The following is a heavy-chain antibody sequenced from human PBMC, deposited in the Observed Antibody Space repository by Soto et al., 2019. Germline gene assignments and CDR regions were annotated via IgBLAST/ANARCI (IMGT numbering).Heavy chain of an antibody. Sequence: EVQLVESGGGLIQPGGSLRLSCAASGFTVSSNYMSWVRQAPGKGLEWVSVIYSGGSTYYADSVKGRFTISRDNSKNTLYLQMNSLRAXDTXXXXXXXXGPRWLHEWNYFDYWGQGTLVTVSS. CDR3: XXXGPRWLHEWNYFDY. CDR1: GFTVSSNY. CDR2: IYSGGST. V-gene: IGHV3-53*01. D-gene: IGHD5-12*01. J-gene: IGHJ4*02.